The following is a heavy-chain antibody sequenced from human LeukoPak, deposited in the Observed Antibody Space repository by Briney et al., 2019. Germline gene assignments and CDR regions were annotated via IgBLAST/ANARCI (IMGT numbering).Heavy chain of an antibody. CDR3: AKKSCSNGVCYFDY. CDR2: IGDSGGDT. V-gene: IGHV3-23*01. D-gene: IGHD2-8*01. J-gene: IGHJ4*02. Sequence: GGSLRLSCAASGFTFSRSVMTWVRQAPGKGLEWVSTIGDSGGDTYYADSVRGRFTISRDNSKNTLYLQMNSLRAEDTALYFCAKKSCSNGVCYFDYWGQGTLVTAST. CDR1: GFTFSRSV.